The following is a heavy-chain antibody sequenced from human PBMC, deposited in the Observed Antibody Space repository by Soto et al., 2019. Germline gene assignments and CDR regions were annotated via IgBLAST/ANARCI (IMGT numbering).Heavy chain of an antibody. CDR3: ARVYDSSGYYPAYGMDV. CDR2: INPNSGGT. Sequence: ASVKVSCKASGYTFTGYYMHWVRQAPGQGLEWMGWINPNSGGTNYAQKFQGWVTMTRDTSISTAYMELSRLRSDDTAVYYCARVYDSSGYYPAYGMDVWGQGTTVTVSS. CDR1: GYTFTGYY. V-gene: IGHV1-2*04. J-gene: IGHJ6*02. D-gene: IGHD3-22*01.